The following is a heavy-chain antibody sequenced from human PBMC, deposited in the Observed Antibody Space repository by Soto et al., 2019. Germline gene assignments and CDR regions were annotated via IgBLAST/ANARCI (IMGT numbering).Heavy chain of an antibody. Sequence: PSETLCITCTFSGGSISIYYWSWIRQPPGKGLEWIGYIYYSGSTNYNPSLKSRVTISVDTSKNQFSLKLSSVTAADTAVYYCARLSYYDFWSGYYYYFDYWGQGTLVTVSS. J-gene: IGHJ4*02. CDR3: ARLSYYDFWSGYYYYFDY. CDR1: GGSISIYY. D-gene: IGHD3-3*01. CDR2: IYYSGST. V-gene: IGHV4-59*01.